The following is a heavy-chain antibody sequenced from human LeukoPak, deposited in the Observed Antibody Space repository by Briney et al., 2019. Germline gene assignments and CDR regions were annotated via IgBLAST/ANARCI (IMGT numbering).Heavy chain of an antibody. D-gene: IGHD3-10*01. J-gene: IGHJ4*02. V-gene: IGHV4-30-2*01. CDR3: ARGQSDGSGLVYFDY. CDR2: IYHSGST. CDR1: SGSISSGGYS. Sequence: PSETLSLTCAVSSGSISSGGYSWSWIRQPPGKGLEWIGYIYHSGSTYYNPSLKSRVTISVDRSKNQFSLKLSSVTAADTAVYYCARGQSDGSGLVYFDYWGQGTLVTVSS.